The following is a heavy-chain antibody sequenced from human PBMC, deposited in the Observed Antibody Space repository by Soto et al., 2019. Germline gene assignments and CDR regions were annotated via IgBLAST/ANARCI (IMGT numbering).Heavy chain of an antibody. D-gene: IGHD3-16*01. CDR2: ISYDGSNK. CDR3: AKDLIAFDY. CDR1: GFTFSSYG. J-gene: IGHJ4*02. V-gene: IGHV3-30*18. Sequence: SLRLSCAASGFTFSSYGMHWVRQAPGKGLEWVAVISYDGSNKYYADSVKGRFTISRDNSKNTLYLQMNSLRAEDTAVYYCAKDLIAFDYWGQGTLVTVSS.